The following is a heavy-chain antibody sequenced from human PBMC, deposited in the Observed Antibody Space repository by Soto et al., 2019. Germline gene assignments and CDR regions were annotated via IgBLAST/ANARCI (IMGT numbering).Heavy chain of an antibody. D-gene: IGHD5-12*01. Sequence: VQLQESGPGLVKPSETLSLTCTVGGGSVSSFYWSWIRQPPGKGLEWIGYIYYSGHTNYNPALKSRVTMSVDSSSNQFSLRLSSLTPADTAVYYCARAGDAYDYDFWGQGILVTVSS. CDR1: GGSVSSFY. CDR2: IYYSGHT. V-gene: IGHV4-59*02. J-gene: IGHJ4*02. CDR3: ARAGDAYDYDF.